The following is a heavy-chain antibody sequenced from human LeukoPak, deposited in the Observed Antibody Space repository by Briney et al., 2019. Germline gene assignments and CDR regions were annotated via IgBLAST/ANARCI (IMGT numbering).Heavy chain of an antibody. Sequence: KPGGSLRLSCAASGFTFSSYSMNWVRQAPGKGLEWVSSISSSSSYIYYADSVKGRFTISRDNSKNTLYLQMNSLRAEDTAVYYCARVGTAMAITKWYYFDYWGQGTLATVSS. D-gene: IGHD5-18*01. J-gene: IGHJ4*02. V-gene: IGHV3-21*04. CDR2: ISSSSSYI. CDR1: GFTFSSYS. CDR3: ARVGTAMAITKWYYFDY.